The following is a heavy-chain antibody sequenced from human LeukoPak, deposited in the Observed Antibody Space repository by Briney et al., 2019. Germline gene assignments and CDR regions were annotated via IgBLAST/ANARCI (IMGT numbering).Heavy chain of an antibody. Sequence: SETLSLTCTVSGGSISSSSYYWGWIRQPPGKGLEWIGSIYYSGSTYYNPSLKSRVTISVDTSKNQFSLKLSSVTAADTAVYYCASGSGIYSHLVFDIWGQGTVVTVSS. CDR1: GGSISSSSYY. J-gene: IGHJ3*02. CDR3: ASGSGIYSHLVFDI. CDR2: IYYSGST. V-gene: IGHV4-39*01. D-gene: IGHD1-26*01.